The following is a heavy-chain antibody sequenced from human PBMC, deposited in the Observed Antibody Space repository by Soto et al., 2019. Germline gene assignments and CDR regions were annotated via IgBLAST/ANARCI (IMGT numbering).Heavy chain of an antibody. Sequence: SETLSLTCTVSGGSISSYYWSWIRQPPGKGLEWIGYIYYSGSTNYNPSLKSRVTISVDTSKNQFSLKLSSVTAADTAVYYWARASAWRNRLDPWGQGTLVTVSS. CDR1: GGSISSYY. D-gene: IGHD1-1*01. CDR3: ARASAWRNRLDP. V-gene: IGHV4-59*01. J-gene: IGHJ5*02. CDR2: IYYSGST.